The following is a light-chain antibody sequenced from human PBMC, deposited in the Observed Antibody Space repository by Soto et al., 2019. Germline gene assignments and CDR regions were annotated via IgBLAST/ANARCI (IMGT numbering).Light chain of an antibody. J-gene: IGKJ5*01. V-gene: IGKV3-15*01. CDR3: QQYDNWPIT. Sequence: EIGMTQSPATLSVSPGERATLSCRASQSININLAWYQQKPGQAPRLLIYGASTRATGLPARFSGSGSGTEFTLIISSLRSEDYAVYYCQQYDNWPITFGQGTRLEIK. CDR1: QSININ. CDR2: GAS.